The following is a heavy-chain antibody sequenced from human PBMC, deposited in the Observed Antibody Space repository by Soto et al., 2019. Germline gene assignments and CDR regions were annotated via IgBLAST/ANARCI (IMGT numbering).Heavy chain of an antibody. CDR1: GYTFTSYG. J-gene: IGHJ3*02. D-gene: IGHD4-17*01. Sequence: QVQLVQSGAEVKKPGASVKVSCKASGYTFTSYGISWVRQAPGQGLEWMGWISAYNGNTNYAQKLQGRVTMTTDTSTSTAHMELRSLRSDDTAVYYCARQGGFDYGDYVGAFDIWGQGTMVTVSS. V-gene: IGHV1-18*01. CDR2: ISAYNGNT. CDR3: ARQGGFDYGDYVGAFDI.